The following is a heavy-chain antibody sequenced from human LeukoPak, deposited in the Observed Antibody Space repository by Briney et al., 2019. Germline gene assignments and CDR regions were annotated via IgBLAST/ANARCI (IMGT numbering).Heavy chain of an antibody. Sequence: SQTLSLTCTVSGGSISSGDYYWTWIRQPPGKGLEWIGYIYDSGSTHYNPSLKSRVSISVDTAKDQFSLNLSSVTAADTAVYYCARDQNKYDSSGYYYYQYGMDVWGQGTTVTVAS. D-gene: IGHD3-22*01. CDR2: IYDSGST. CDR1: GGSISSGDYY. CDR3: ARDQNKYDSSGYYYYQYGMDV. V-gene: IGHV4-30-4*01. J-gene: IGHJ6*02.